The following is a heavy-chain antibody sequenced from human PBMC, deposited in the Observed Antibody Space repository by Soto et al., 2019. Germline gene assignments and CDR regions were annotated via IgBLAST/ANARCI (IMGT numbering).Heavy chain of an antibody. CDR2: MNPNSGNT. V-gene: IGHV1-8*01. CDR1: GYTFTSYD. J-gene: IGHJ6*02. D-gene: IGHD3-10*01. Sequence: ASVKVSCKASGYTFTSYDINWVRQATGQGLEWMGWMNPNSGNTGYAQKFQGRVTMTRNTSISTAYMELSSLRAEDTAVYYCARGVRGSGSYYIYYYYYGMDVWVQGTTVTVSS. CDR3: ARGVRGSGSYYIYYYYYGMDV.